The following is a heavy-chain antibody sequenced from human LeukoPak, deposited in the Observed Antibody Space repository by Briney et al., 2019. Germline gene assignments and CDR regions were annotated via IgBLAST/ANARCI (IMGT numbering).Heavy chain of an antibody. J-gene: IGHJ4*02. D-gene: IGHD2/OR15-2a*01. V-gene: IGHV4-38-2*02. Sequence: SETLSLTCSVSDYPISSGYFWGCIRQPPGKGLEWIATISHSGSTYFNPSLKSRVIVSNAASKNRFSLNLTSVPGAEAAVYYCAREHCAGGYCYFLDYWGQGNLVTVSS. CDR1: DYPISSGYF. CDR3: AREHCAGGYCYFLDY. CDR2: ISHSGST.